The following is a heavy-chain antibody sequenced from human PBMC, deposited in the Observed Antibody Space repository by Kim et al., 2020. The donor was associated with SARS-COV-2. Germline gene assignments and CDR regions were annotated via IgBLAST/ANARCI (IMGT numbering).Heavy chain of an antibody. CDR3: ARGQRDTAMVYYDYDYYMVV. D-gene: IGHD5-18*01. J-gene: IGHJ6*03. CDR1: GGSFSGSY. Sequence: SETLSLTCAVYGGSFSGSYWSWIRQPPGKGLEWIGEINHSGSTNYNPSLKSRVTISVDTSKNQFSLKLSSVTAADTAVYYCARGQRDTAMVYYDYDYYMVVWGKGTTVTVSS. V-gene: IGHV4-34*01. CDR2: INHSGST.